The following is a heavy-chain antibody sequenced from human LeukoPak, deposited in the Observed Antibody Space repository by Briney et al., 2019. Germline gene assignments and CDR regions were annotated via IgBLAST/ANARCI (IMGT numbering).Heavy chain of an antibody. CDR3: AREYSSSSRRRDYYYYMDV. CDR1: GFTFSSYS. J-gene: IGHJ6*03. D-gene: IGHD6-6*01. V-gene: IGHV3-48*01. CDR2: ISSSSSTI. Sequence: GGSLRLSCAASGFTFSSYSMNWVRQAPGKGLEWVSYISSSSSTIYYADSVKGRFTISRDNAKNSLYLQMNSLRAEDTAVYYCAREYSSSSRRRDYYYYMDVWGKGTTVTVSS.